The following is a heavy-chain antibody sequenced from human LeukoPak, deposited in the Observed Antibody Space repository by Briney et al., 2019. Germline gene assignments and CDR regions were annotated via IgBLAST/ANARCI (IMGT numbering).Heavy chain of an antibody. Sequence: SETLSLTCAVYGGSFSGYYWSWIRQPPGKGLEWIGEINHSGSINYTPSLKSRVTISVDTSKNQFSLNMRSVTAADAAAYYCARMVTRYSSTWQPLDYYFYHGLDVWGQGTTVTVSS. CDR3: ARMVTRYSSTWQPLDYYFYHGLDV. J-gene: IGHJ6*02. CDR2: INHSGSI. V-gene: IGHV4-34*01. D-gene: IGHD6-13*01. CDR1: GGSFSGYY.